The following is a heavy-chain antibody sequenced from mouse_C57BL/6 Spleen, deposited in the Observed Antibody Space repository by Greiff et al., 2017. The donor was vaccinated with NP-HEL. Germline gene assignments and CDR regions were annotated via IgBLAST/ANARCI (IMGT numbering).Heavy chain of an antibody. Sequence: EVQLVESGAELVKPGASVKLSCTASGFNIKDYYMHWVKQRTEQGLEWIGRIDPEDGETKYAPQFQGKATITADTSSNTAYLQLSSLTSEDTAVYYCARGGLRREAWFAYWGQGTLVTVSA. D-gene: IGHD2-4*01. CDR2: IDPEDGET. J-gene: IGHJ3*01. CDR3: ARGGLRREAWFAY. CDR1: GFNIKDYY. V-gene: IGHV14-2*01.